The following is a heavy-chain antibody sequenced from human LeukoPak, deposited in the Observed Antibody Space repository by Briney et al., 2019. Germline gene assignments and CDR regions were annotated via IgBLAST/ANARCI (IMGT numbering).Heavy chain of an antibody. D-gene: IGHD1-20*01. V-gene: IGHV3-7*01. CDR2: IKQDGIEK. J-gene: IGHJ4*02. CDR3: ARINFKSARDY. CDR1: GFTFSTYW. Sequence: GGSLRLSCAASGFTFSTYWMSWVRQAPGKGLEWAANIKQDGIEKYYVYSVKGRFTISRDNAKNSLYLQMNSLSAEDTAMYYCARINFKSARDYWGQGTLVTVSS.